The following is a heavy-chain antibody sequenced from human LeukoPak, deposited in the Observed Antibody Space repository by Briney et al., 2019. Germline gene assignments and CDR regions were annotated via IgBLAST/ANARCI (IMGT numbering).Heavy chain of an antibody. CDR2: INHSGST. D-gene: IGHD2/OR15-2a*01. J-gene: IGHJ6*03. Sequence: PSETLSLTCAVYGGSFSGNYWSWSRQPPGKGLEWIGEINHSGSTNYSPSLKSRVTISVDTSKNQFSLKLSSVTAADTAVYYCARVINGYYYYYMDVWGKGTTVTVSS. CDR1: GGSFSGNY. CDR3: ARVINGYYYYYMDV. V-gene: IGHV4-34*01.